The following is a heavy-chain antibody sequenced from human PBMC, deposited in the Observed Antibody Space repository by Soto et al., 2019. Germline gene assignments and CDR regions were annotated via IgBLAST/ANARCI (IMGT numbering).Heavy chain of an antibody. J-gene: IGHJ3*02. D-gene: IGHD2-15*01. CDR1: GFTFSSYG. V-gene: IGHV3-33*01. Sequence: GGSLRLSCAASGFTFSSYGMHWVRQAPGKGLEWVAVIWYDGSNKYYADSVKGRFTISRDNSKNRLYLQMNSLRAEDTAGYYCARDRRVLPDRWQTGFAFDIWGQGTMVTVSS. CDR2: IWYDGSNK. CDR3: ARDRRVLPDRWQTGFAFDI.